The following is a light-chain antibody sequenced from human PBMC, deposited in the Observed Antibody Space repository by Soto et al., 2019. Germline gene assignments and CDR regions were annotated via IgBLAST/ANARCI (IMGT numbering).Light chain of an antibody. CDR1: QSVSNK. CDR3: QQYNNWPPVT. CDR2: RAS. V-gene: IGKV3-15*01. J-gene: IGKJ5*01. Sequence: EPVMTQSPATLSVSPGERATLSCRASQSVSNKLAWYQQKPGQAPRLLIYRASIRATDVPARFSGSGSGTEFTLTITSLQSEDFAVYYCQQYNNWPPVTFGQGTRLEIK.